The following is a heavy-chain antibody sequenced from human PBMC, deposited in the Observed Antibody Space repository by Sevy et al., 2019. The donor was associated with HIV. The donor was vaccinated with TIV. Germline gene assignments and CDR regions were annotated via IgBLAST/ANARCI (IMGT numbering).Heavy chain of an antibody. D-gene: IGHD2-8*01. V-gene: IGHV3-23*01. CDR1: GFTFRDYS. Sequence: GGSLRLSCVASGFTFRDYSMSWVRQAPGKGLEWVSTFSFGCGQINYADSVKGRFTISRDNSKNSFYLQMNNLRAEDTATYFCAREGCTKPHDYWGQGTLVTVSS. CDR3: AREGCTKPHDY. CDR2: FSFGCGQI. J-gene: IGHJ4*02.